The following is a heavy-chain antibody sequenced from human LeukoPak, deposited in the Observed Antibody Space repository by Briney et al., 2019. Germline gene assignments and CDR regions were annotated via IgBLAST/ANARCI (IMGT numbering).Heavy chain of an antibody. CDR2: ISFDGRKK. J-gene: IGHJ3*02. CDR3: ARGAEKILSFGEYPSDAFDI. V-gene: IGHV3-30*03. Sequence: GGSLRLSCAASGFNFNDYVMHWVRQAPGKGLEWVTEISFDGRKKTYVDSVKGRFTISRDSPKNTVYLQMDSLRAEDTAVYYCARGAEKILSFGEYPSDAFDIWGQGTMVSVTS. CDR1: GFNFNDYV. D-gene: IGHD3-10*01.